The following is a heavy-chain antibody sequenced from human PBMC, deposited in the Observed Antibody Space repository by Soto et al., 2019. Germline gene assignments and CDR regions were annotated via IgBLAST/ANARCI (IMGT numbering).Heavy chain of an antibody. CDR3: ARRAYYYGSAVYYYYGMDV. Sequence: PSETLSLTCAVYGGSFSGYYWSWIRQPPGKGLEWIGEINHSGSTNYNPSLKSRVTISVDTSKNQFSLKLRSVTAADTAVYYCARRAYYYGSAVYYYYGMDVWGQGTPLTV. D-gene: IGHD3-10*01. V-gene: IGHV4-34*01. J-gene: IGHJ6*02. CDR1: GGSFSGYY. CDR2: INHSGST.